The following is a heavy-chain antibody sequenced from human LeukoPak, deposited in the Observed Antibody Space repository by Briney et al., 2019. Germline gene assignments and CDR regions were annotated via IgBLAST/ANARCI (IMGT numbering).Heavy chain of an antibody. J-gene: IGHJ4*02. Sequence: GESLKISCQVSGYSFINYWIGWVRQMPGKGLESMGIIYPADSDTTYSPSFQGQVTISADKSISTVYLQWSSLKASDTAMYYCARQSRDGSKARGYYFDYWGQGTLVTVSS. CDR2: IYPADSDT. CDR3: ARQSRDGSKARGYYFDY. V-gene: IGHV5-51*01. D-gene: IGHD3-10*01. CDR1: GYSFINYW.